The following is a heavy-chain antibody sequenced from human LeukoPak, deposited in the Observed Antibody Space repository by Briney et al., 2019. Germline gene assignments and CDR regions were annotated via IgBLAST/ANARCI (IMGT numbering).Heavy chain of an antibody. J-gene: IGHJ4*02. Sequence: PGGSLRLSCAASGFTFRHYWMTWVRQAPGKALEWVANIKEDGSEQYYVDSVKGRFTISRDNANNSLYLQMNSLRPEDTAVYFCARDQVVERTGVDYWGQGTLVTVSS. V-gene: IGHV3-7*03. CDR2: IKEDGSEQ. CDR1: GFTFRHYW. CDR3: ARDQVVERTGVDY. D-gene: IGHD1-1*01.